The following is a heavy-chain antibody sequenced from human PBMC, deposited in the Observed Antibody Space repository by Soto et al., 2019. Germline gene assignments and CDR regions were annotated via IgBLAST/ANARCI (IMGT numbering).Heavy chain of an antibody. CDR1: GGSVSSGSYY. J-gene: IGHJ6*02. Sequence: SETLSLTCTVSGGSVSSGSYYWSWIRQPPGKGLEWIGYIYYSGSTNYNPSLKSRVTISVDTSKNQFSLKLSSVTAADTAVYYCARDPLLLGSYYYSGMDVWGQGTTVTVSS. CDR2: IYYSGST. CDR3: ARDPLLLGSYYYSGMDV. V-gene: IGHV4-61*01. D-gene: IGHD3-10*01.